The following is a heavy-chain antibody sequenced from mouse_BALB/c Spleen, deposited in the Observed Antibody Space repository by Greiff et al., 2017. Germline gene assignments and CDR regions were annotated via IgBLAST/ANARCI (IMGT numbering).Heavy chain of an antibody. D-gene: IGHD2-3*01. Sequence: VQVVESGAELAKPGASVKMSCKASGYTFTSYWMHWVKQRPGQGLEWIGYINPSTGYTEYNQKFKDKATLTADKSSSTAYMQLSSLTSEDSAVYYCARRDMDGYPDYWGQGTTLTVSS. CDR3: ARRDMDGYPDY. V-gene: IGHV1-7*01. CDR2: INPSTGYT. CDR1: GYTFTSYW. J-gene: IGHJ2*01.